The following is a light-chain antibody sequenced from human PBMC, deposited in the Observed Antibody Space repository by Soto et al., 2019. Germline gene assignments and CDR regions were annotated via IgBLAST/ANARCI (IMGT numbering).Light chain of an antibody. CDR2: GAS. J-gene: IGKJ1*01. V-gene: IGKV1-9*01. CDR1: QGVRSY. Sequence: IQLTQSPSSLSASVGDRVTITCRASQGVRSYLAWLQQRQGKPPKILIFGASTLQNGVPARFRGGGFGTEFTLTITRLQPEDFETYYCHQVYTYPRTFGQGTKVDIK. CDR3: HQVYTYPRT.